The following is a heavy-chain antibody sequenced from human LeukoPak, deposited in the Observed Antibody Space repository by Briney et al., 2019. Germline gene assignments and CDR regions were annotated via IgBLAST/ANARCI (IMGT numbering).Heavy chain of an antibody. V-gene: IGHV3-21*01. Sequence: PGGSLRLSCAASGFTFSSYSMNWVRQAPGKGLEWVSSISSSSSYIYYADSVKGRFTISRDNAKNSLYLQMNSLRAKDTAVYYCARDQWVNYYGSGSYYAYAFDIWGQGTMVTVSS. CDR1: GFTFSSYS. CDR3: ARDQWVNYYGSGSYYAYAFDI. CDR2: ISSSSSYI. J-gene: IGHJ3*02. D-gene: IGHD3-10*01.